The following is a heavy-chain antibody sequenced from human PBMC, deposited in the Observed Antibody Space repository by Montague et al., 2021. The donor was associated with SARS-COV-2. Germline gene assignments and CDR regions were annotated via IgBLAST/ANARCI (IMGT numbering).Heavy chain of an antibody. CDR3: ARHYSPTFPADY. V-gene: IGHV4-59*08. Sequence: SETLSLTCTVYGGSISGFYWSWFRQPPGKGLEWIGYISDSGSTNYNPSLTSRVTMSVDTSKNQFSLKVNSATAADTAVYYCARHYSPTFPADYWGQGTLVTVSS. CDR2: ISDSGST. D-gene: IGHD5-18*01. J-gene: IGHJ4*02. CDR1: GGSISGFY.